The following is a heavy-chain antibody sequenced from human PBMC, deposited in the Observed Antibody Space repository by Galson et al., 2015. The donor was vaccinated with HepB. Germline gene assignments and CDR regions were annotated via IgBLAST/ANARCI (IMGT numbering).Heavy chain of an antibody. CDR3: ATGTSGYSYGPLDY. D-gene: IGHD5-18*01. J-gene: IGHJ4*02. V-gene: IGHV3-30*04. CDR2: ISYDGSNK. CDR1: GFTFSSYA. Sequence: SLRLSCAASGFTFSSYAMHWVRQAPGKGLDWVAGISYDGSNKHSADSVKGRFTISRDNSKNTLYLQMNSLRAEDTAVYYCATGTSGYSYGPLDYWGQGTLVTVSS.